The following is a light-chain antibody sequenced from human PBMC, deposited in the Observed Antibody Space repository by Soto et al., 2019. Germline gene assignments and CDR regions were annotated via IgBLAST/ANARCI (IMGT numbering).Light chain of an antibody. J-gene: IGKJ5*01. CDR3: QQRSNWPPFT. V-gene: IGKV3-11*01. Sequence: EIVMTQPPATLSVSPGETATLSCRASQSVSSNLAWYQQKPGQAPRLLIYGASNRATGIPARFSGSGSGTDFTLTISSLEPEDFAVYYCQQRSNWPPFTFGQGTRLEIK. CDR2: GAS. CDR1: QSVSSN.